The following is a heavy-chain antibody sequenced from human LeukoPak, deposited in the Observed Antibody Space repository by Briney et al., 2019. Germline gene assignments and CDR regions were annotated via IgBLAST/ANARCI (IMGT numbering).Heavy chain of an antibody. D-gene: IGHD5-24*01. Sequence: SETLSLTCTVSGGSISSGGYYWSWIRQPPGKGLEWIGYIYHSGSTYYNPSLKSRVTISVDRSKNQFSLKLSSVTAADTAVYYCARGTPRITAIDYWGQGTLVTVSS. J-gene: IGHJ4*02. CDR2: IYHSGST. CDR1: GGSISSGGYY. V-gene: IGHV4-30-2*01. CDR3: ARGTPRITAIDY.